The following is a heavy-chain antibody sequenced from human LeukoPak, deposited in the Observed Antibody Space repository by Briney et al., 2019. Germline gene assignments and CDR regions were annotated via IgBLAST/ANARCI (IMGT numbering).Heavy chain of an antibody. CDR3: AKDPPPPLVVVVEGKDY. CDR1: GFMFSNYE. J-gene: IGHJ4*02. CDR2: IYSSGNTV. Sequence: GGSLRLSCAASGFMFSNYEMNWVRQAPGKGLEWISSIYSSGNTVHYADSVKGRFTISRDNSKNTLYLQMNSLRAEDTAVYYCAKDPPPPLVVVVEGKDYWGQGTLVTVSS. V-gene: IGHV3-23*05. D-gene: IGHD2-15*01.